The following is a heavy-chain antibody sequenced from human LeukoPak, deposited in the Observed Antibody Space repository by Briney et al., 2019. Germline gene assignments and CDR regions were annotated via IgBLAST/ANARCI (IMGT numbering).Heavy chain of an antibody. J-gene: IGHJ1*01. CDR3: ARDRAYCSGGSCYLQYFQH. CDR1: GGSFSGYY. D-gene: IGHD2-15*01. V-gene: IGHV4-34*01. Sequence: SETLSLTCAVYGGSFSGYYWSWIRQPPGKGLEWIGEINHSGSTNYNPSLKSRVTISVDTSKNQFSLKLSSVTAADTAVYYCARDRAYCSGGSCYLQYFQHWGQGTLVTVSS. CDR2: INHSGST.